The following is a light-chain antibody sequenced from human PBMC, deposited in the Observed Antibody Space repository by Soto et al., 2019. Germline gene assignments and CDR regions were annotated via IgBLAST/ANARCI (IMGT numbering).Light chain of an antibody. CDR3: QQYNSYSPLT. Sequence: DIKMTQSPSTLSASVGDRVTITCRASQSISTWLAWYQQKPGKAPKLLIYKASSLESGVPSRFSSSGSGTEFTLTISSLQPDDFATYYCQQYNSYSPLTFGGGTKVEIK. V-gene: IGKV1-5*03. CDR1: QSISTW. J-gene: IGKJ4*01. CDR2: KAS.